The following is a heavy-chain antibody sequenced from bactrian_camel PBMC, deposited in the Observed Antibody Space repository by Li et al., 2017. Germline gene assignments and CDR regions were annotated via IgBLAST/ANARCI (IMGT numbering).Heavy chain of an antibody. J-gene: IGHJ4*01. CDR1: GLTFSNYD. CDR3: ARVRKWSGYFYDY. CDR2: TYNDGSSNT. D-gene: IGHD2*01. V-gene: IGHV3-2*01. Sequence: HVQLVESGGGLVQPGGSLRLSCAASGLTFSNYDMTWVRQAPGKGLGWVSSTYNDGSSNTYYAESVKGRFTISRDNAKSTGYLQMNSLKSDDTALYYCARVRKWSGYFYDYWGQGTQVTVS.